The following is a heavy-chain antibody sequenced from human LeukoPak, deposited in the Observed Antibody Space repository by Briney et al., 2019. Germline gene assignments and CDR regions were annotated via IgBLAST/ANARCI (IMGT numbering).Heavy chain of an antibody. CDR2: LHSDGSST. CDR3: DIRRGYTYGDDY. J-gene: IGHJ4*02. CDR1: GLTFSSYW. V-gene: IGHV3-74*03. Sequence: PGGSLRLSCAASGLTFSSYWMLWVRQAPGKGLVWVSRLHSDGSSTAYADSVKGRFTISRDNAKNTLYLQMNTLRAEDTAVYYCDIRRGYTYGDDYWGQGTLVTVSS. D-gene: IGHD5-18*01.